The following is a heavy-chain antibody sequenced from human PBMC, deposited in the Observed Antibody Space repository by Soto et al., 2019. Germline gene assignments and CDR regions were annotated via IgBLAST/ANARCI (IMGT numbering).Heavy chain of an antibody. Sequence: SETLSLTCAVSGGSISSGGYSWSWIRQPPGKGLEWVGYIYDNEGTKYHPSLKSRVTISVDTSKNQFSLKLNSVTAADTAIYYCAKTHYINSWEYYFDYWGQGALVTVSS. CDR1: GGSISSGGYS. D-gene: IGHD6-13*01. CDR2: IYDNEGT. J-gene: IGHJ4*02. CDR3: AKTHYINSWEYYFDY. V-gene: IGHV4-61*08.